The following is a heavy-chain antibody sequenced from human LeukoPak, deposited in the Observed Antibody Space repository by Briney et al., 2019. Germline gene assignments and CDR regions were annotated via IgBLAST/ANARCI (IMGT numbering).Heavy chain of an antibody. Sequence: QTGGSLRLSCVASGITLSNYGMSWVRQAPGKGLEWVAFIRYDGSNKYYADSVKGRFTISRDNSKNTLYLQMNSLRAEDTAVYYCANQLIPYSSSWYEVDYWGQGTLVTVSS. CDR1: GITLSNYG. D-gene: IGHD6-13*01. V-gene: IGHV3-30*02. CDR2: IRYDGSNK. CDR3: ANQLIPYSSSWYEVDY. J-gene: IGHJ4*02.